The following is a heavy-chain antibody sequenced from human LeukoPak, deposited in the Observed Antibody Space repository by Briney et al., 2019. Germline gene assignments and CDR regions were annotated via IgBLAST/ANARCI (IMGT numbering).Heavy chain of an antibody. CDR2: IRSKTYGGTP. CDR3: ARDGTVYSSSWYGN. V-gene: IGHV3-49*04. D-gene: IGHD2-2*01. CDR1: GFTFDDYA. Sequence: GGSLRLSCAASGFTFDDYAMGWVRQAPGKGLGWVGFIRSKTYGGTPEYGASVKGRFTISRGGSRGIVYLQMNSLKMEDTAVYYCARDGTVYSSSWYGNWGQGTLVTVSS. J-gene: IGHJ4*02.